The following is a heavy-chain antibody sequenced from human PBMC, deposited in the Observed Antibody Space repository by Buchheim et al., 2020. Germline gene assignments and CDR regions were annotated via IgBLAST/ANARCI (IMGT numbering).Heavy chain of an antibody. J-gene: IGHJ4*02. Sequence: EVQLVESGGGLVQPGGSLRLSCAASGFSFSNFWMHWVRQAPGKGLVWISLIKYDGSITGYVDSVKGRFTISRDNAKNSLYLQMNSLRAEDTAVYYCERDTIDGSGHLDHWGQGAL. CDR2: IKYDGSIT. V-gene: IGHV3-74*01. CDR3: ERDTIDGSGHLDH. CDR1: GFSFSNFW. D-gene: IGHD3-22*01.